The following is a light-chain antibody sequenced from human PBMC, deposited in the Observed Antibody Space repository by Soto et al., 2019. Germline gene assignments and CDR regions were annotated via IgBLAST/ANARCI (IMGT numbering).Light chain of an antibody. Sequence: QSVLTQPPSVSGAPGQRVTISCTGSSSNIGAGYDVHWYQQLPGTAPKLLIYGNSNRPSGVPDRFSGSKSGTSASLAITGLQAEDEADYYCQSYDSSLSAVXXXGXXKLTVL. CDR2: GNS. V-gene: IGLV1-40*01. J-gene: IGLJ2*01. CDR3: QSYDSSLSAVX. CDR1: SSNIGAGYD.